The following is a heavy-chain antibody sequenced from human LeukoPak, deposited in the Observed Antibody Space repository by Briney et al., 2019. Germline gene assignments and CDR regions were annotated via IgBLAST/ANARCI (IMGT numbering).Heavy chain of an antibody. CDR2: INPNSGGT. D-gene: IGHD2-2*01. J-gene: IGHJ3*02. Sequence: ASVKVSCKASGYTFTGYYMHWVRQAPGQGLEWMGWINPNSGGTNYAQKFQGRVTMTRDTSISTAYMELSRLRSDDTAVYYCARDHAVVVPAASPDAFDIWGQGTMVTVSS. V-gene: IGHV1-2*02. CDR3: ARDHAVVVPAASPDAFDI. CDR1: GYTFTGYY.